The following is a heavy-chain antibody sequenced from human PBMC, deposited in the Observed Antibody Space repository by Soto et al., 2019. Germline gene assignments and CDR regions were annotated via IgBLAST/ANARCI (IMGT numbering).Heavy chain of an antibody. CDR1: GFTFSSYA. Sequence: EVQLLESGGGLAQPGGSLRLSWAASGFTFSSYAMSWVRQAPGKGLDWVSSVSTSGVTYYADSVKGRFTSSRDNSKNTLYLQLNSLRAEDTAVYYCAKNYQFDSWGQGTRVTVSS. D-gene: IGHD2-2*01. CDR3: AKNYQFDS. V-gene: IGHV3-23*01. J-gene: IGHJ4*02. CDR2: VSTSGVT.